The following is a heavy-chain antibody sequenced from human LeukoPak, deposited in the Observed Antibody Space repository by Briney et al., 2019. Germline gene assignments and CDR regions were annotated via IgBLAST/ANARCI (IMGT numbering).Heavy chain of an antibody. D-gene: IGHD1-26*01. CDR2: ISGSGGST. Sequence: GGSLRLSCAASGFTFSSYAMSWVRQAPGKGLEWVSAISGSGGSTYYADSVKGRFTISRDNSKNTLYLQMNSLRAEDTAVYYCAKGRGSYYSTIVSPYYFDYWGQGTLVTVSS. CDR1: GFTFSSYA. CDR3: AKGRGSYYSTIVSPYYFDY. J-gene: IGHJ4*02. V-gene: IGHV3-23*01.